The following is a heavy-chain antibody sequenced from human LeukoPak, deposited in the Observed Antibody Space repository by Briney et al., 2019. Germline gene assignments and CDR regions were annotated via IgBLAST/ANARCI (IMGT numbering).Heavy chain of an antibody. V-gene: IGHV1-18*01. D-gene: IGHD3-22*01. J-gene: IGHJ4*02. Sequence: ASVKVSCKASGYTFTSYGISWVRQAPGQGLEWMGWISAYNGNTNYAQKLQGRVTMTTDTSTSTAYMELRSLRSDDTAVYYCARSPRGWYYDSSGYEDYWGQGALVTVSS. CDR3: ARSPRGWYYDSSGYEDY. CDR1: GYTFTSYG. CDR2: ISAYNGNT.